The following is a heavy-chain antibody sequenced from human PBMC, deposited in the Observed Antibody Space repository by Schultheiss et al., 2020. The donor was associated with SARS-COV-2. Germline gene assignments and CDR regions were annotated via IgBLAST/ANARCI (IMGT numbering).Heavy chain of an antibody. CDR3: AKDYGDHSYWYFDL. Sequence: SVKVSCKASGGTFSSYAISWVRQAPGQGLEWMGGIIPIFGTANYAQKFQGRVTMTTDTSTSTAYMELRSLRSDDTAVYYCAKDYGDHSYWYFDLWGRGTLVTVSS. CDR2: IIPIFGTA. V-gene: IGHV1-69*05. D-gene: IGHD4-17*01. CDR1: GGTFSSYA. J-gene: IGHJ2*01.